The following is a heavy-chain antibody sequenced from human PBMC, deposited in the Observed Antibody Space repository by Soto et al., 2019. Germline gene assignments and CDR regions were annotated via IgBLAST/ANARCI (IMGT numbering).Heavy chain of an antibody. J-gene: IGHJ4*02. CDR1: RGSISSGTNY. CDR2: IYYSGST. Sequence: SETLSLTCTVSRGSISSGTNYWAWIRQPPGKGLEWIANIYYSGSTFYNPSLKSRVTISLDTSKNQFSLKLRSVTAADTAVYYCARREAGSYFDSWGQGTLVTVSS. D-gene: IGHD6-25*01. CDR3: ARREAGSYFDS. V-gene: IGHV4-39*01.